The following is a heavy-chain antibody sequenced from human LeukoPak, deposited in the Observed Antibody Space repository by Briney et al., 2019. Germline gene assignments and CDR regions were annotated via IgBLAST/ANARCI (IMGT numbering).Heavy chain of an antibody. Sequence: SETLSLTCTVSGGSISTYYWSWIRQPPGKGLEWLGYIYHSGSTTYNPSLKSRVTISVDTSKNQFSLKLSSVTAADTAVYYCAGYDFWSGPDYWGQGTLVTVSS. CDR2: IYHSGST. CDR1: GGSISTYY. D-gene: IGHD3-3*01. J-gene: IGHJ4*02. CDR3: AGYDFWSGPDY. V-gene: IGHV4-59*01.